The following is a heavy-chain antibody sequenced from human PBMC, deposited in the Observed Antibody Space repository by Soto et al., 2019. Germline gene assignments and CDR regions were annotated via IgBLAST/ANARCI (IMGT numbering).Heavy chain of an antibody. CDR1: GYSFTSHW. CDR3: ARPDSDYYYYGMDV. D-gene: IGHD1-26*01. J-gene: IGHJ6*02. CDR2: IDPSDSYT. V-gene: IGHV5-10-1*01. Sequence: GESLKISCKGSGYSFTSHWISWVRQMPGKGLEWMGRIDPSDSYTNYSPSFQGHVTISADKSISTAYLQWSSLKASDTAMYYCARPDSDYYYYGMDVWGQGTTVTVSS.